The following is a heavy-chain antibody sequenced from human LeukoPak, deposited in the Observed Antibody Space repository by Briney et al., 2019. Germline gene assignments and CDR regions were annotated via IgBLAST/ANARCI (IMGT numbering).Heavy chain of an antibody. Sequence: GASVKVSCKASGGTFSNYAISWVRQAPGQGLEWMGGIIPIFGTANYAQKFQGRVTITADESTSTAYMELSSLRSEDTAVYYCAKGALGATFNYFDYWGQGTLVTVSS. V-gene: IGHV1-69*13. CDR2: IIPIFGTA. J-gene: IGHJ4*02. D-gene: IGHD1-26*01. CDR3: AKGALGATFNYFDY. CDR1: GGTFSNYA.